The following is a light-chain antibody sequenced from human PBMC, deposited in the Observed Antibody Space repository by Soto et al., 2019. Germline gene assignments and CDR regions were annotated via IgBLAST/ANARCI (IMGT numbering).Light chain of an antibody. Sequence: QSVLTQPPSASETPGQRVTLSCSGGSSNIGVNAISWYQQLPGTAPKLLMYSNNQRPSGVPDRFSGSKSGTSASLAISGLQSEDEADYYCAAWDDSLNGWVFGGGTKLTVL. CDR3: AAWDDSLNGWV. CDR2: SNN. CDR1: SSNIGVNA. J-gene: IGLJ3*02. V-gene: IGLV1-44*01.